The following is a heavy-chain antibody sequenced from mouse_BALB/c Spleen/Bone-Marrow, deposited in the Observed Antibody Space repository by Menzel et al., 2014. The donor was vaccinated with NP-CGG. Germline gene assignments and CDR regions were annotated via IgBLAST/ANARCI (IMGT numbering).Heavy chain of an antibody. CDR3: TRDGHNYYAMDY. Sequence: QVQLQQSGAELVKPGTSVGLSCKASGYTFTTYYIYWVKQRAGQGLEWIGEINPSNGGTNFNEKYKSKATLTVDKSSSTSYMQLSSLTSEDSAVYYCTRDGHNYYAMDYWGQGTSVTVSS. D-gene: IGHD2-3*01. CDR1: GYTFTTYY. CDR2: INPSNGGT. V-gene: IGHV1-53*01. J-gene: IGHJ4*01.